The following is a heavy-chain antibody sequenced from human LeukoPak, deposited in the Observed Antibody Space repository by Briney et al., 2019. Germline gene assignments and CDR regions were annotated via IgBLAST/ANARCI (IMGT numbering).Heavy chain of an antibody. J-gene: IGHJ4*02. V-gene: IGHV4-34*01. CDR3: ARKSYSSQYDY. CDR1: RGSFSGYY. D-gene: IGHD6-13*01. CDR2: INHSGST. Sequence: SETLSLTCAVYRGSFSGYYWSWILQPPGKGLEWIGEINHSGSTNYNPSLKSRVTISVDTSKNQFSLKLSSVTAADTAVYYCARKSYSSQYDYWGQGTLVTVSS.